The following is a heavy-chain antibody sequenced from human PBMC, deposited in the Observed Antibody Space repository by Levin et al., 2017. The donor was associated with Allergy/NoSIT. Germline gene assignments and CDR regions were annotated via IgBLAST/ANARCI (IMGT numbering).Heavy chain of an antibody. J-gene: IGHJ4*02. CDR2: INHSGST. CDR3: ANGYSSGPLRRRYYFDY. Sequence: PSQTLSLTCAVYGGSFSGYYWSWIRQPPGKGLEWIGEINHSGSTNYNPSLKSRVTISVDTSKNQFSLKLSSVTAADTAVYYCANGYSSGPLRRRYYFDYWGQGTLVTVSS. CDR1: GGSFSGYY. D-gene: IGHD6-19*01. V-gene: IGHV4-34*01.